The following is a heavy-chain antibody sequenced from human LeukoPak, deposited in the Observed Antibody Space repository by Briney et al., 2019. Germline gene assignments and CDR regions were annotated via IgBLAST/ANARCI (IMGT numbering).Heavy chain of an antibody. CDR2: TGNKANSYIT. Sequence: GGSLRLSCAASGFGFSDQYMDWVRQAPGKGLEWVGRTGNKANSYITEYAASVKGRFTISRDDSKNSLYLQVNSLKTEDTAVYYCVRGYSGVSVYAYDIWGQGTMVTVSS. V-gene: IGHV3-72*01. CDR1: GFGFSDQY. CDR3: VRGYSGVSVYAYDI. J-gene: IGHJ3*02. D-gene: IGHD1-26*01.